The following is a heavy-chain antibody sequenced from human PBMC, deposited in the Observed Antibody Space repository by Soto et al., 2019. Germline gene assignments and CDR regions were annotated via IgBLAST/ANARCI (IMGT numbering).Heavy chain of an antibody. CDR3: AKDRHFVVVTALDY. Sequence: QVQLVESGGGVVQPGRSLRLSCAASGFTFSSYGMHWVRQAPGKGLEWVAVISYDVSNKYYADSVKGRFTISRDNSKNTLYLQMNSLRAEDTAVYYCAKDRHFVVVTALDYWGQGTLVTVSS. J-gene: IGHJ4*02. CDR1: GFTFSSYG. D-gene: IGHD2-21*02. CDR2: ISYDVSNK. V-gene: IGHV3-30*18.